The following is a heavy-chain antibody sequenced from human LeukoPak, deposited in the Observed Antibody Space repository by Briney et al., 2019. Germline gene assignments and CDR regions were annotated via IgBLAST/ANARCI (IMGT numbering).Heavy chain of an antibody. CDR3: TRDSANYHFAY. V-gene: IGHV3-66*01. CDR1: GFTVKDNF. J-gene: IGHJ4*02. CDR2: LYSGGAT. Sequence: GGSLRLSCAASGFTVKDNFMSWVRQAPGKGLEWVSVLYSGGATYYADSVKGRFTVSRDNSKNIVFLQMNDLRTEDTAFYYCTRDSANYHFAYWGQGALVTVSS. D-gene: IGHD4/OR15-4a*01.